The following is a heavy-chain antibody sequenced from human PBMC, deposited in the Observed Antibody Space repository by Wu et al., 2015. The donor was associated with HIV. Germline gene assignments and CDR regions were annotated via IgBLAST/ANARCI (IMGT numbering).Heavy chain of an antibody. V-gene: IGHV1-69*05. D-gene: IGHD6-19*01. Sequence: QVQLVQSGAEVKKPGSSVKISCRASGNTFNAINWVRQAPGQGLEWMGGIIPLFGTRGYAQIFQGRLTITTDESTSTAYMSLSSLRSEDTAVYYCATPRSPGFSSAWPTYFGYWGQGTLVTVSS. CDR1: GNTFNA. CDR2: IIPLFGTR. CDR3: ATPRSPGFSSAWPTYFGY. J-gene: IGHJ4*02.